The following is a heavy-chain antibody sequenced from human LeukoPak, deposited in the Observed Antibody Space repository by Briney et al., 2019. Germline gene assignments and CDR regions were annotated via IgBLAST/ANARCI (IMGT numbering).Heavy chain of an antibody. CDR2: ISSSSSYI. Sequence: GGSLRLSCAASGFTFSSYSMNWVRQAPGKGLGWVSSISSSSSYIYYADSVKGRFTISRDNAKNSLYLQMNSLRAEDTAVYYCARDDYYGSGSYFNWGQGTLVTVSS. CDR1: GFTFSSYS. V-gene: IGHV3-21*01. CDR3: ARDDYYGSGSYFN. J-gene: IGHJ4*02. D-gene: IGHD3-10*01.